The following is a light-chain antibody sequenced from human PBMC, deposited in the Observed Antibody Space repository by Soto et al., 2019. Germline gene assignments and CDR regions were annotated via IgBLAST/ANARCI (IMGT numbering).Light chain of an antibody. CDR1: QSISSNY. CDR2: AAS. CDR3: QQYDTSPWT. J-gene: IGKJ1*01. Sequence: EIVLTQSPGTRSLSPGEIATLSCRASQSISSNYFAWYQQKPGQAPRLLIYAASTRASGIPDRFSGSGSGTDFTLTISRLEPEDFAVYYCQQYDTSPWTFGRGTKVEIK. V-gene: IGKV3-20*01.